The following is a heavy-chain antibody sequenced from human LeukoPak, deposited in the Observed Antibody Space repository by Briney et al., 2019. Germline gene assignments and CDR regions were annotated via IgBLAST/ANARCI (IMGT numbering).Heavy chain of an antibody. CDR2: IGSTGDT. J-gene: IGHJ4*02. Sequence: GGSLRLSCVASGFTFFTYDMHWVRQSTGKGLEWVAGIGSTGDTYYPDSVKGRFTISRENAKNSLSLQMNSLRAEDTAVYYCGRDLGGRSGYWGQGTLVTVSS. CDR1: GFTFFTYD. CDR3: GRDLGGRSGY. V-gene: IGHV3-13*01. D-gene: IGHD1-26*01.